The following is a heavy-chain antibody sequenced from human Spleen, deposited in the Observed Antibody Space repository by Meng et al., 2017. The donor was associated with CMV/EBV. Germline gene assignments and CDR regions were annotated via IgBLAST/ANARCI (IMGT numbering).Heavy chain of an antibody. D-gene: IGHD3-9*01. Sequence: SYIMNWVRKAPGKGPEWVSSISSDSGQMFYADSVKGRFTISRDNAKNSLYLQMDNLRVEDTAVYYCVRNHLPVYRHYDWLLSPLYYWGQGALVTVSS. V-gene: IGHV3-21*01. CDR1: SYI. J-gene: IGHJ4*02. CDR3: VRNHLPVYRHYDWLLSPLYY. CDR2: ISSDSGQM.